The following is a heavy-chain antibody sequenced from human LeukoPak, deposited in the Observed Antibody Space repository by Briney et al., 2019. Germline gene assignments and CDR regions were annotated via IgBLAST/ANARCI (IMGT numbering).Heavy chain of an antibody. V-gene: IGHV4-59*01. CDR3: AGGYSYGT. D-gene: IGHD5-18*01. Sequence: SETLSLTCTGSGGSISSYYWSWIRQPPGKGLEWIGYIYYSGSTNYNPSLKSRVTISVDTSKNQFSLKLSSVTAADTAVYYCAGGYSYGTWGQGTLVTVSS. CDR1: GGSISSYY. CDR2: IYYSGST. J-gene: IGHJ5*02.